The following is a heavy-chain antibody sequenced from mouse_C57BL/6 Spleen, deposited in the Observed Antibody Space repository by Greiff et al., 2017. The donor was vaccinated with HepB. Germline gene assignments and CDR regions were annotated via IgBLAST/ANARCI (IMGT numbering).Heavy chain of an antibody. Sequence: EVMLVESGGGLVQPGGSLKLSCAASGFTFSDYYMYWVRQTPEKRLEWVASISNGGGSTYYPDTVKGRFTISLDNATNTLYLQMSRLKSEDTAMYCCARHGLLENAMDYWGQGTSVTVSS. CDR1: GFTFSDYY. V-gene: IGHV5-12*01. CDR3: ARHGLLENAMDY. D-gene: IGHD2-10*01. J-gene: IGHJ4*01. CDR2: ISNGGGST.